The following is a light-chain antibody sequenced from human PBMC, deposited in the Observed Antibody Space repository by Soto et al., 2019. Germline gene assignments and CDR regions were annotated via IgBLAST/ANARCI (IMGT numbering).Light chain of an antibody. V-gene: IGKV1-5*03. Sequence: DIQMTQSPSTLSASVGDRVTITCRASQSISSWLAWFQQKPEKAPKLLIYKASSLKSGVPSRFSGSGSGTEFTLTISSLQPDDFATYYCQQYNSYVYTFGQGTKLEIK. CDR2: KAS. CDR3: QQYNSYVYT. CDR1: QSISSW. J-gene: IGKJ2*01.